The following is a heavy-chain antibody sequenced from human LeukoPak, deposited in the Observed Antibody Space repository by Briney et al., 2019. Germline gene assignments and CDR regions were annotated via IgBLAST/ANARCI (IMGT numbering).Heavy chain of an antibody. D-gene: IGHD6-13*01. J-gene: IGHJ4*02. CDR1: GGTFSSYA. CDR2: IIPILGIA. Sequence: ASVKVSCKASGGTFSSYAISWVRQAPGQGLEWMGRIIPILGIANYAQKFQGRVTITADKSTSTAYMELSSLRSEDTAVYYCARGGSLTEGAFDYWGQGTLVTVSS. V-gene: IGHV1-69*04. CDR3: ARGGSLTEGAFDY.